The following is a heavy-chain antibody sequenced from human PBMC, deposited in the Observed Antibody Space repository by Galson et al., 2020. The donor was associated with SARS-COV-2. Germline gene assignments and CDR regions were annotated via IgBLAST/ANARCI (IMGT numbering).Heavy chain of an antibody. CDR1: GFTFSSYD. V-gene: IGHV3-13*01. D-gene: IGHD3-10*01. J-gene: IGHJ6*03. CDR3: ARAEWGYYGSGSCYYCYMDV. CDR2: IGTSGDT. Sequence: GGSLRLSCAASGFTFSSYDMHWVRQATGNGLEWVSAIGTSGDTYSPGSVKGRFPISRENAKNSLYLQRNSLRAGETAVYYCARAEWGYYGSGSCYYCYMDVWGKGTTVTVSS.